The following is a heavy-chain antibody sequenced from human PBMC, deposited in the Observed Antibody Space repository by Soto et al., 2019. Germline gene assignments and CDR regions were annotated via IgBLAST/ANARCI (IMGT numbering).Heavy chain of an antibody. CDR2: IKQDGSEK. D-gene: IGHD1-1*01. CDR1: GFTFSAYW. CDR3: ARVATGPFDY. Sequence: EVQLVESGGGLVQPGGSLRLSCAASGFTFSAYWMTWVRQAPGKGLEWVANIKQDGSEKYYVDSVKGRFTISRDNAKNSLYLQINTLRAEDTAVYYCARVATGPFDYWGQGTLVTVSS. J-gene: IGHJ4*02. V-gene: IGHV3-7*03.